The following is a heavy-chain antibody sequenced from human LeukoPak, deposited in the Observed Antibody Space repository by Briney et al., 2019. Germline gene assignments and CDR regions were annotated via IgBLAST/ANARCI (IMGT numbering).Heavy chain of an antibody. V-gene: IGHV4-34*01. CDR2: INHSGST. CDR3: ARRYDYVWGSYRSKNWFDP. CDR1: GFTFSDYY. D-gene: IGHD3-16*02. Sequence: GSLRLSCAASGFTFSDYYMSWIRQPPGKGLEWIGEINHSGSTNYNPSLKSRVTISVDTSKNQFSLKLSSVTAADTAVYYCARRYDYVWGSYRSKNWFDPWGQGTLVTVSS. J-gene: IGHJ5*02.